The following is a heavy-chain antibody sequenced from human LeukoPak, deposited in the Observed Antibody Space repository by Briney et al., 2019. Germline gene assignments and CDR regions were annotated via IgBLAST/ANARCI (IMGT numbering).Heavy chain of an antibody. CDR1: GFTFSSYS. D-gene: IGHD3-9*01. CDR2: ISSSSSTI. CDR3: AKKGRTGYNRYYFDY. Sequence: PGGSLRLSCAASGFTFSSYSMNWVRQAPGKGLEWVSYISSSSSTIYYADSVKGRFTISRDNAKNSLYLQMNSLRAEDTAVYYCAKKGRTGYNRYYFDYWGRGTLVTVSS. V-gene: IGHV3-48*01. J-gene: IGHJ4*02.